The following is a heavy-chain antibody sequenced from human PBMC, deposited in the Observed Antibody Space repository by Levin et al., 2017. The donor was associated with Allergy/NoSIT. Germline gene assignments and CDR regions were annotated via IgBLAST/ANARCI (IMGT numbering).Heavy chain of an antibody. V-gene: IGHV3-9*01. CDR2: ISWNSGHI. Sequence: GGSLRLSCATSGFTFDDYAIHWVRQAPGKGLEWVSIISWNSGHIAYADSVKGRFTLSRDNHKNSVHLQMDSLRGADTAMYYSVKGFGATVPTGMDVWGLGTTVIVSS. D-gene: IGHD1-26*01. J-gene: IGHJ6*02. CDR3: VKGFGATVPTGMDV. CDR1: GFTFDDYA.